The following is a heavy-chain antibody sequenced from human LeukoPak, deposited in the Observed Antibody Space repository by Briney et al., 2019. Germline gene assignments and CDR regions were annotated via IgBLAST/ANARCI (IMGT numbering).Heavy chain of an antibody. CDR2: ISGSGGST. CDR3: AKVPGYGLEYYYYGMDV. CDR1: GFTFSSYA. V-gene: IGHV3-23*01. Sequence: GGSLRLSCAASGFTFSSYARSWVRQAPGKGLEWVSAISGSGGSTYYADSVKGRFTISRDNSKNTLYLQMNSLRAEDTAVYYCAKVPGYGLEYYYYGMDVWGQGTTVTVSS. J-gene: IGHJ6*02. D-gene: IGHD5-12*01.